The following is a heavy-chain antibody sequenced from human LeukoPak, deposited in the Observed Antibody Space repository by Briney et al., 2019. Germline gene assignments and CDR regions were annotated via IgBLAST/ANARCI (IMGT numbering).Heavy chain of an antibody. D-gene: IGHD2-21*01. CDR1: GFTFSSYD. V-gene: IGHV3-13*01. CDR3: ARGGGYSEDDAFDI. CDR2: IGTAGDT. Sequence: GRSLRLSCAASGFTFSSYDMHWVRRATGKGLEWVSAIGTAGDTYYPGSVKGRFTISRENAKNSLYLQMNSLRAGDTAVYYCARGGGYSEDDAFDIWGQGTMVTVSS. J-gene: IGHJ3*02.